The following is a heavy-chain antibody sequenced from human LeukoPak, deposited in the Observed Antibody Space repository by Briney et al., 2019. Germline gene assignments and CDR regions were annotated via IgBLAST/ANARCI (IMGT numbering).Heavy chain of an antibody. V-gene: IGHV4-39*07. J-gene: IGHJ4*02. CDR3: ARQYSGSHSFDY. CDR1: GGSISSSSYY. CDR2: IYYSGST. Sequence: PSETLSLTCTVSGGSISSSSYYWGWIRQPPGKGLEWIGSIYYSGSTYYNPSLKSRVTISVDTSRNQFSLKLSSVTAADTAVYYCARQYSGSHSFDYWGQGTLVTVSS. D-gene: IGHD1-26*01.